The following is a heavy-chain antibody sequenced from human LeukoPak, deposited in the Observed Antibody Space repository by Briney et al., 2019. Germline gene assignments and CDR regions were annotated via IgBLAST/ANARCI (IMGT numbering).Heavy chain of an antibody. CDR3: ARAHSNYSPGYYGMDV. CDR2: LYYSGST. J-gene: IGHJ6*02. D-gene: IGHD4-11*01. V-gene: IGHV4-59*01. Sequence: PSETLSLTCTVSGGSISSYYWSWIRQPPGKGLEWIGYLYYSGSTNYNPSLKSRVTISVDTPKNQFSLKLSSVTAVATAVYYCARAHSNYSPGYYGMDVWGQGTTVTVSS. CDR1: GGSISSYY.